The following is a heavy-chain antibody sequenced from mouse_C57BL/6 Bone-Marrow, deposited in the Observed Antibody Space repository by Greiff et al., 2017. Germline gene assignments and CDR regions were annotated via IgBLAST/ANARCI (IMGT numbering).Heavy chain of an antibody. D-gene: IGHD3-2*02. CDR3: AREDSSGYYFGY. Sequence: QVQLQQPGAELVMPGASVKLSCKASGYTFTSYWMHWVKQRPGQGLEWIGEIDPSDSYTNYNQKFKGKSTLTVDKSSSTAYMQLSSLTSEDSAVYCCAREDSSGYYFGYWDRGNGLTVTA. CDR1: GYTFTSYW. CDR2: IDPSDSYT. V-gene: IGHV1-69*01. J-gene: IGHJ2*03.